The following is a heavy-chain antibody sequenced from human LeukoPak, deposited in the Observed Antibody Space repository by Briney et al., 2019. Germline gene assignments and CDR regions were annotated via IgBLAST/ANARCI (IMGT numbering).Heavy chain of an antibody. CDR2: INHSGST. CDR1: GGSFSGYY. CDR3: ARHLGYFDY. J-gene: IGHJ4*02. Sequence: MSSETLSLTCAVYGGSFSGYYWSWIRQPPGKGLEWIGEINHSGSTNYNPSLKSRVTISVDTSKNQFSLRLSSVTAADTAVYYCARHLGYFDYWGQGTLVTVSS. V-gene: IGHV4-34*01.